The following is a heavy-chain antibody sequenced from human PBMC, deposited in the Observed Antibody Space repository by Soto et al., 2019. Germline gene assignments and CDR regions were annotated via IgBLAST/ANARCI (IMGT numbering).Heavy chain of an antibody. V-gene: IGHV3-30-3*01. CDR3: ARMASFYCSVGSCYPTYGMDV. CDR1: GFTFSKHA. CDR2: ISSDGSNK. Sequence: QVQLVESGGGVVQPGRSLRLSCAASGFTFSKHAMHWVRQAPGKGLEWVAVISSDGSNKYYADSVEGRFTISRDNSKNTLDLQMNSLRAEDTAVCYCARMASFYCSVGSCYPTYGMDVWGQGTTVTVSS. J-gene: IGHJ6*02. D-gene: IGHD2-15*01.